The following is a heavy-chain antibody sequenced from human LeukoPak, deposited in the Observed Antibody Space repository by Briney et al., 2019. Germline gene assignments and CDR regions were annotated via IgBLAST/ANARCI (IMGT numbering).Heavy chain of an antibody. CDR2: ITPLFGTA. J-gene: IGHJ6*02. CDR1: GGTFSKYT. V-gene: IGHV1-69*13. D-gene: IGHD3-22*01. Sequence: ASVKVSCKASGGTFSKYTISWVRQRPGQGLEWMGGITPLFGTANYAQKFQGRVTITADESASTAYMELSSLRSEDTAVYYCARDRGRYYDSSGYYYTPLYYYYGMDVWGQGATVTVS. CDR3: ARDRGRYYDSSGYYYTPLYYYYGMDV.